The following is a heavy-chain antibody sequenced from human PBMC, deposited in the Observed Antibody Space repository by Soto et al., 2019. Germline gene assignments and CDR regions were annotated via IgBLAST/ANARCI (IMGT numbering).Heavy chain of an antibody. V-gene: IGHV3-33*01. Sequence: GGSLRLSCAASGFTFSSYGMHWVRQAPGKGLEWVAVIWYDGSNKYYADSVKGRFTISRDNSKNTLYLQMNSLRAEDTAVYYCARDIDGETPAFDIWGQGTMVTVS. CDR1: GFTFSSYG. J-gene: IGHJ3*02. CDR2: IWYDGSNK. CDR3: ARDIDGETPAFDI. D-gene: IGHD4-17*01.